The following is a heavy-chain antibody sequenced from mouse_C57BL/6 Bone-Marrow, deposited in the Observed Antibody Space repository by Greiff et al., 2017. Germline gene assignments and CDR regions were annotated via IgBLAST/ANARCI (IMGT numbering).Heavy chain of an antibody. J-gene: IGHJ4*01. CDR1: GFSLTSYA. CDR3: ARKPFYSFAMDY. CDR2: IWTGGGT. V-gene: IGHV2-9-1*01. Sequence: VQGVESGPGLVAPSQSLSITCTVSGFSLTSYAISWVRQPPGKGLEWLGVIWTGGGTNYNSALKTRQSISKENSKSQVFLKMNSLQTDATARYYCARKPFYSFAMDYWGQGTSVTVSS.